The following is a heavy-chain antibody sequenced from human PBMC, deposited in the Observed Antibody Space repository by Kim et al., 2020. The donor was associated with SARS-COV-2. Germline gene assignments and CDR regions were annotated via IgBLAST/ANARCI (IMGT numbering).Heavy chain of an antibody. CDR1: GGSISSYY. CDR3: ARDGLWFGPDYYYYGMDV. V-gene: IGHV4-4*07. Sequence: SETLSLTCTVSGGSISSYYWSWIRQPAGKGLEWIGRIYTSGSTNYNPSLKSRVTMSVDTSKNQFSLKLSSVTAADTAVYYCARDGLWFGPDYYYYGMDVWGQGTTVTVSS. CDR2: IYTSGST. D-gene: IGHD3-10*01. J-gene: IGHJ6*02.